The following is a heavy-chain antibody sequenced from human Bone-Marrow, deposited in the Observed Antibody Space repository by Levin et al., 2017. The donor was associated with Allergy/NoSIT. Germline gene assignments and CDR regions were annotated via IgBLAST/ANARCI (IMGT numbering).Heavy chain of an antibody. CDR2: IYSDDDK. Sequence: SGPTLVKPTQTLTLTCTFGGFSLTTNTMGVAWVRQSPGKALEWLAVIYSDDDKRYSPSLRDRVTVTKDSSKNQVFLTVTNVDSLDTGTYLCAHEGGLDPRAADWLRHTFDYWGQGARVTVSS. J-gene: IGHJ4*02. V-gene: IGHV2-5*02. CDR3: AHEGGLDPRAADWLRHTFDY. D-gene: IGHD3-9*01. CDR1: GFSLTTNTMG.